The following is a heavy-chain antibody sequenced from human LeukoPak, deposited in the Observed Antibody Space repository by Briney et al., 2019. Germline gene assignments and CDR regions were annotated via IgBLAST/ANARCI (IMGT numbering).Heavy chain of an antibody. J-gene: IGHJ3*01. CDR2: ISDSGSTT. V-gene: IGHV3-48*01. D-gene: IGHD2-2*01. Sequence: PGGSLRLSCITSEFTFSTYSMNWVRQAPGKGLEWVSYISDSGSTTQYADSMKGRFTISRDNAKNSLYLQMTSLGAEDTAVYYCARDCSSTSRHGWHVFDFWGQGTMVTVSS. CDR1: EFTFSTYS. CDR3: ARDCSSTSRHGWHVFDF.